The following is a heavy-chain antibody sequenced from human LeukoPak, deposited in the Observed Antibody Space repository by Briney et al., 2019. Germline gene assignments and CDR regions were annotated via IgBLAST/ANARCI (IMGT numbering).Heavy chain of an antibody. CDR3: VKTMVTFGGIIRADAFDI. D-gene: IGHD3-16*01. CDR2: INNNGGTT. CDR1: GFTFSAYA. J-gene: IGHJ3*02. V-gene: IGHV3-64D*06. Sequence: PGGSLRLSCSASGFTFSAYAMYWVRQAPGKGLEYLSGINNNGGTTNYADSVKGRFTISRDNFKNTLYLQMSSLRPEDTAVYYCVKTMVTFGGIIRADAFDIWGQGTMVTVSS.